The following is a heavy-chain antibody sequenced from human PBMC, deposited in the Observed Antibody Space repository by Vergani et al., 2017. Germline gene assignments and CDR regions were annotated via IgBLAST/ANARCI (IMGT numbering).Heavy chain of an antibody. V-gene: IGHV2-70*01. CDR3: ARPGDCYSEVGAFDI. Sequence: QVTLRESGPALVKPTQTLTLTCTFSGLSLSTSGMSVSWIRQPPGKALEWLALIDWDDDKYYSTSLKTRLTISKDTSKNPVVLTMTNMDPVDTATYYCARPGDCYSEVGAFDIWGRGTMVTVSS. CDR1: GLSLSTSGMS. D-gene: IGHD2-21*02. CDR2: IDWDDDK. J-gene: IGHJ3*02.